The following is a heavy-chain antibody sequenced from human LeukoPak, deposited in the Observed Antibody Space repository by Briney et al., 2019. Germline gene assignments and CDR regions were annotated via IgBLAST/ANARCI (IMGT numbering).Heavy chain of an antibody. Sequence: GGSLRLSCAASGFTFSSYSMNWVRQAPGKGLEWVSYISSSSSTIYYADSVKGRFTISRDNAKNSLYLQMNSLRAEDTAVYYCAKSLYNWNDHPLGYWGQGTLVTVSS. J-gene: IGHJ4*02. V-gene: IGHV3-48*04. D-gene: IGHD1-20*01. CDR2: ISSSSSTI. CDR3: AKSLYNWNDHPLGY. CDR1: GFTFSSYS.